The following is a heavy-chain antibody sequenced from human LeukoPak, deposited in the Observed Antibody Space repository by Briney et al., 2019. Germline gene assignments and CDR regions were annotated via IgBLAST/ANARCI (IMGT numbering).Heavy chain of an antibody. D-gene: IGHD6-19*01. CDR3: ARVEINAVAGTAYYFDH. CDR2: IRSKAYGGAP. J-gene: IGHJ4*02. Sequence: PGRSLRLSCAASGFTFSDYVVTWVRQAPVKGLEWVGFIRSKAYGGAPEYAASVKGRFTVSRDDSKSLAYLQMNTLKTEDTALYYCARVEINAVAGTAYYFDHWGQGTLVTVSS. V-gene: IGHV3-49*04. CDR1: GFTFSDYV.